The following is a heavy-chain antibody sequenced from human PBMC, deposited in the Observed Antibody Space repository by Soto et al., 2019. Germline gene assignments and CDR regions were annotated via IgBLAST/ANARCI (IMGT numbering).Heavy chain of an antibody. D-gene: IGHD6-19*01. V-gene: IGHV3-23*01. J-gene: IGHJ4*02. CDR1: GFIFCNYG. Sequence: PGGSLRLSSAASGFIFCNYGISWVCQAPGKGLEWVSGISGSGGVTFYADSVKGRFTISRDNSKNTLYLQMNSLRVEDTAVYYCAKEAAVSGDYYFHYWGQGALVTVSS. CDR2: ISGSGGVT. CDR3: AKEAAVSGDYYFHY.